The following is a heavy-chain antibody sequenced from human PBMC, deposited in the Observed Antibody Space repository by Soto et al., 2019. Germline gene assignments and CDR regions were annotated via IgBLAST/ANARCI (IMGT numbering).Heavy chain of an antibody. CDR1: VFSFTGYY. CDR2: INAHSGGT. CDR3: AKDLTRQLAYWLDP. J-gene: IGHJ5*02. Sequence: GASVKVSCKASVFSFTGYYIHWLRQAPGQGLEWMGWINAHSGGTEYAQKFQGRVTLTRDTSIATAYLTHTSLTSDDTALYYCAKDLTRQLAYWLDPWGQGTQVTVSS. V-gene: IGHV1-2*02. D-gene: IGHD6-6*01.